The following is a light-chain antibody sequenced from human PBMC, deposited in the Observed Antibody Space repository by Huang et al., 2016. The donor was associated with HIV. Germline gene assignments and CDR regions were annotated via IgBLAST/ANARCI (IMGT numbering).Light chain of an antibody. CDR2: DAS. Sequence: EIVLTQSPGTLSLSPGERATLSCRASQSITNYLAWYQHKPGQAPRLLIYDASTRATGIPGRFSGSGSGTDFTLTISSLEPEDFAVYYCQQRRKWLTFGGGTKVEIK. J-gene: IGKJ4*01. CDR1: QSITNY. V-gene: IGKV3-11*01. CDR3: QQRRKWLT.